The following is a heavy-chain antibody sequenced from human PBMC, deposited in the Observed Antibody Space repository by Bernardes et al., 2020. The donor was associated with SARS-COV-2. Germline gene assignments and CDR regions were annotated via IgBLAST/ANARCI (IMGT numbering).Heavy chain of an antibody. CDR2: IIPMFGTA. D-gene: IGHD2-15*01. V-gene: IGHV1-69*13. Sequence: SVKVSCRASGGTFSNSAISWVRQAPGQGLEWMGRIIPMFGTADYAQKFQDRVTITADESTNTAYMELGSLRSEDTAVYYCARMSGHCRGASCYPGQYYFDYWGQGTLVTVS. CDR3: ARMSGHCRGASCYPGQYYFDY. CDR1: GGTFSNSA. J-gene: IGHJ4*02.